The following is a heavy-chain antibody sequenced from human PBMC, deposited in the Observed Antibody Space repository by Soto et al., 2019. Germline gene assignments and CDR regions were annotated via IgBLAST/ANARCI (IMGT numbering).Heavy chain of an antibody. V-gene: IGHV3-7*05. CDR3: ARDFRGSYGVFYYGMDV. J-gene: IGHJ6*02. CDR1: GFTFSSYA. Sequence: PGGSLRLSCAASGFTFSSYAMSWVRQAPGKGLEWVANIKQDGSEKYYVDSVKGRFTISRDNAKNSLYLQMNSLRAEDTAAYYCARDFRGSYGVFYYGMDVWGQGTTVTVSS. CDR2: IKQDGSEK. D-gene: IGHD5-18*01.